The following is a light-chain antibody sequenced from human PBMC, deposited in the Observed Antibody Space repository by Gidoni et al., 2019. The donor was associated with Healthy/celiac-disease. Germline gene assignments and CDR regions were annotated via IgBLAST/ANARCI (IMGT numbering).Light chain of an antibody. J-gene: IGKJ5*01. CDR2: AAS. CDR3: QQSYSTPIT. CDR1: QSISSS. V-gene: IGKV1-39*01. Sequence: QMTQYPSSLSASVGEIVTITCRASQSISSSLNWYQQKPGKAPKLLIYAASSLQSGVPSRFSGSGSGTDFTLTISRLQPEDFATYYCQQSYSTPITFGQGTRLEIK.